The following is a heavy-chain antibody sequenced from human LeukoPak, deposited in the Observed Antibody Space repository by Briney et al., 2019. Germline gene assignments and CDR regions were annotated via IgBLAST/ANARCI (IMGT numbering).Heavy chain of an antibody. V-gene: IGHV4-4*07. CDR3: ARVRTGYCSSTSCRGWFDP. Sequence: SETLSLTCTVSGGSISSYYWSWIRQSAGKGLEWIGRIYTSGSTNYNPSLKSRVTMSVDTSKNQFSLKLSSVTAADTAVYYCARVRTGYCSSTSCRGWFDPWGQGTLVTVSS. CDR2: IYTSGST. D-gene: IGHD2-2*01. CDR1: GGSISSYY. J-gene: IGHJ5*02.